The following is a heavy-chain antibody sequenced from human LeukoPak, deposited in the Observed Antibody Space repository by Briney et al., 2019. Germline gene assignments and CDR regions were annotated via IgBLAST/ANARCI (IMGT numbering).Heavy chain of an antibody. CDR3: ARIIAVAGTGDWFDP. V-gene: IGHV4-59*01. CDR1: GGSFSGYY. D-gene: IGHD6-19*01. J-gene: IGHJ5*02. Sequence: PSETLSLTCAVYGGSFSGYYWSWIRQPPGTGLEWIGYIYYSGSTNYNPSLKSRVTISVDTSKNQFSLKLSSVTAADTAVYYCARIIAVAGTGDWFDPWGQGTLVTVSS. CDR2: IYYSGST.